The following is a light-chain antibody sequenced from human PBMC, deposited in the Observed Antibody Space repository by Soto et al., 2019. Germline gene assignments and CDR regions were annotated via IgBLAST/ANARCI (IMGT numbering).Light chain of an antibody. CDR3: QQYDNLPLFT. CDR2: DAS. CDR1: QDISNY. J-gene: IGKJ3*01. Sequence: DIQMTQSPSSLSASVGDRVTITCQASQDISNYLNWYQQKPGKAPKLLIYDASNLETGVPSRFSGSGSGTDFTFTISSLLPEDMATYYCQQYDNLPLFTFGPRTKVDIK. V-gene: IGKV1-33*01.